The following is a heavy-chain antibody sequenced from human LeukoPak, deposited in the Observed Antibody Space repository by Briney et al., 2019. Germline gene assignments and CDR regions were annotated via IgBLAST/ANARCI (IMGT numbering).Heavy chain of an antibody. V-gene: IGHV3-48*03. J-gene: IGHJ4*02. CDR3: ARDIYWGGLAY. D-gene: IGHD3-16*01. CDR2: TNYNGEST. Sequence: GGSLRFSCATSGFTFSSYGMNWVRQAPGRGLEWLSYTNYNGESTYYADSVTGRFTVSRDNAKNTLYLQMNSLRAEDTAVYYCARDIYWGGLAYWGQGTLVTVSS. CDR1: GFTFSSYG.